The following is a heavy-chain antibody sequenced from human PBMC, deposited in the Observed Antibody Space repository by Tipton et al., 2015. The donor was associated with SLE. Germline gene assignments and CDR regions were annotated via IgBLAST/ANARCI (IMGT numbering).Heavy chain of an antibody. CDR1: GGSISSHY. J-gene: IGHJ4*02. Sequence: TLSLTCTVSGGSISSHYWSWIRQPPGKGLEWIGYIYYSGSTNYNPSLKSRVTISVDTSKNQFSLKLSSVTAADTAVYYCASSVKHYDTSGYYSEDLWGQGTLVTVSS. CDR3: ASSVKHYDTSGYYSEDL. D-gene: IGHD3-22*01. CDR2: IYYSGST. V-gene: IGHV4-59*11.